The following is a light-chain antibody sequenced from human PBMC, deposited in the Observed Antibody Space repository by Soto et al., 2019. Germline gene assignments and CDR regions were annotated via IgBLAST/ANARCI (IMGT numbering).Light chain of an antibody. CDR2: GNR. CDR3: QAYDYSLTASV. V-gene: IGLV2-8*01. J-gene: IGLJ7*01. Sequence: QSALTQPPSASGSPGQSVTISCTGTSSDVGAYIFVSWYQQHPGKAPKLVIFGNRNRPSGVPERFSGSKSGTSASLAITGLQAEDEADYYCQAYDYSLTASVFGGGTQLTVL. CDR1: SSDVGAYIF.